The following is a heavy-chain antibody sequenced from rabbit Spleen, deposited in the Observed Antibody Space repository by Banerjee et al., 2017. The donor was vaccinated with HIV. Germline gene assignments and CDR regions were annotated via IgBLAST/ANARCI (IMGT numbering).Heavy chain of an antibody. V-gene: IGHV1S45*01. CDR3: ARDDGGGDYIDGVFNL. D-gene: IGHD1-1*01. Sequence: QEQLVESGGGLVQPEGSLTLTCAASGIDFSYNQYMCWVRQAPGKGLEWIACIYTGSSGSTYYASWAKGRLTISKTSSTTVTLKMTGLTGADTATYFCARDDGGGDYIDGVFNLWGPGTLVTVS. CDR2: IYTGSSGST. CDR1: GIDFSYNQY. J-gene: IGHJ4*01.